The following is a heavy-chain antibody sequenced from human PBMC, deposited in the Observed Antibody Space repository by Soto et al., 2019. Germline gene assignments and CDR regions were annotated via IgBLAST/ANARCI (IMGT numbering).Heavy chain of an antibody. CDR3: ARLSFDAYSSSWYVRFSGMDV. V-gene: IGHV1-18*01. Sequence: GASVKVSCKASGYTFTSYGISWVRQAPGQGLEWMGWISAYNGNTNYAQKLQGRVTMTTDTSTSTAYMELRSLRSDDTAMYYCARLSFDAYSSSWYVRFSGMDVWGQGTTVTVSS. J-gene: IGHJ6*02. CDR1: GYTFTSYG. CDR2: ISAYNGNT. D-gene: IGHD6-13*01.